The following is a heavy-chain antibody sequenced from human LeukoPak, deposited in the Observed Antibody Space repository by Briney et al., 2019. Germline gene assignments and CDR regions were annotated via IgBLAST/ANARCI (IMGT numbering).Heavy chain of an antibody. V-gene: IGHV3-23*01. CDR3: AKLSGYSYGYGHHLDF. J-gene: IGHJ4*02. Sequence: GGSLRLSCAASGFTFSTYTMSWVRQALGEGLEWVSAIIVNGASTYYADTVKGRFTISRDTTTKTLYLQMNSLRGEDTGVYICAKLSGYSYGYGHHLDFWGEGSLVTVSS. CDR2: IIVNGAST. D-gene: IGHD5-18*01. CDR1: GFTFSTYT.